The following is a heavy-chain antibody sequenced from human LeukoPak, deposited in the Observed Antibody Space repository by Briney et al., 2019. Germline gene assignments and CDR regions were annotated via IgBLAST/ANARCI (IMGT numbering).Heavy chain of an antibody. CDR2: NYNSGRT. CDR1: GGSMGSYY. D-gene: IGHD3-10*01. V-gene: IGHV4-59*01. CDR3: AREYGSGSYYNYYFYGFDV. J-gene: IGHJ6*02. Sequence: SETLSLTCAVSGGSMGSYYWSWIRQPPGKGLEWIGYNYNSGRTSNNGRTNYNPSLKSRVTISVDTSKNQFSLKLTSVTAGDTAVYYCAREYGSGSYYNYYFYGFDVWGQGTTVTVSS.